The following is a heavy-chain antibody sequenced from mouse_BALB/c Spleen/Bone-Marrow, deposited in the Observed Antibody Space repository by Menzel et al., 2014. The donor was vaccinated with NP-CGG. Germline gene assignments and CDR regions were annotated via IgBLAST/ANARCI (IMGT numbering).Heavy chain of an antibody. Sequence: EVMLVESGGGLVQSGGSRKLSCAASGFTFSSFGMHWVRQAPEKGLEWVAYISGGSSTIYYADTEKGRFTISRDDPKNTLFLQMTSLRSEDTAMYYCARGVYGYVKYAMDYWGQGTSVTVSS. D-gene: IGHD1-2*01. CDR3: ARGVYGYVKYAMDY. CDR1: GFTFSSFG. V-gene: IGHV5-17*02. J-gene: IGHJ4*01. CDR2: ISGGSSTI.